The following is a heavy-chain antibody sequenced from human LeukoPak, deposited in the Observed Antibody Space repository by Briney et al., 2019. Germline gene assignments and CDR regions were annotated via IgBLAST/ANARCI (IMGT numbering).Heavy chain of an antibody. CDR2: IIAYNGNT. CDR3: ARDPTRGAPDIVVVPAASDAFDI. V-gene: IGHV1-18*01. J-gene: IGHJ3*02. D-gene: IGHD2-2*01. CDR1: GYTFTSYG. Sequence: ASVKVSCKASGYTFTSYGISWVRQAPGQGLEGMGWIIAYNGNTNYAQKLQGRVTMTTDTSTSTAYMELRSLRSDDTAVYYCARDPTRGAPDIVVVPAASDAFDIWGQGTMVTVSS.